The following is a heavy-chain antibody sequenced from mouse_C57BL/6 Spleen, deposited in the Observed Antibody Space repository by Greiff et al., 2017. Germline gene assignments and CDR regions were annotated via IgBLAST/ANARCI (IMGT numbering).Heavy chain of an antibody. CDR2: INPSTGGT. CDR3: ARGGDDYDGAWFAY. CDR1: GYSFTGYY. V-gene: IGHV1-42*01. D-gene: IGHD2-4*01. Sequence: DVQLQESGPELVKPGASVKISCKASGYSFTGYYMNWVKQSPEKSLEWIGEINPSTGGTTYNQKFKAKATLTVDKSSSTAYMQLKSLTSEDSAVYYCARGGDDYDGAWFAYWGQGTLVTVSA. J-gene: IGHJ3*01.